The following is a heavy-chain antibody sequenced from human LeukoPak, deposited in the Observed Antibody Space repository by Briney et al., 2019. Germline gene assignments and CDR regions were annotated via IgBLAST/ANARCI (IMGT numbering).Heavy chain of an antibody. CDR2: INPSGGST. J-gene: IGHJ4*02. CDR3: AREGTEDYFDY. V-gene: IGHV1-46*01. Sequence: ASVKVSCKRSGYTFTSYYMHWVRRAPGQGLEWMGIINPSGGSTSYAQKFQGRVTMTRDTSTSTVYMELSSLRSEDTAVYYCAREGTEDYFDYWGQGTLVTVSS. D-gene: IGHD1-1*01. CDR1: GYTFTSYY.